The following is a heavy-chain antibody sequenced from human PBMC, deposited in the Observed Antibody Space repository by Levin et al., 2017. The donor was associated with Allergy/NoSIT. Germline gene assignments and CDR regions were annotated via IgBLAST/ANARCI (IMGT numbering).Heavy chain of an antibody. J-gene: IGHJ4*02. CDR2: INHSGST. D-gene: IGHD2-15*01. V-gene: IGHV4-34*01. CDR3: ARESGDRGYCSGGSCYSFDY. Sequence: SETLSLTCAVYGGSFSGYYWSWIRQPPGKGLEWIGEINHSGSTNYNPSLKSRVTISVDTSKNQFSLKLSSVTAADTAVYYCARESGDRGYCSGGSCYSFDYWGQGTLVTVSS. CDR1: GGSFSGYY.